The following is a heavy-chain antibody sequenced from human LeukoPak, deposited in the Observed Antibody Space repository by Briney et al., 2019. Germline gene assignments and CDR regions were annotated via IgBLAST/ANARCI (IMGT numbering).Heavy chain of an antibody. Sequence: SETLSLTCTVSGGTIICSTSYWGWIRQPPGKGLDWIGIINYSGSSYSNPSLKSRVTMSVDTSKNQFSLKVYSVTAADTAVYYCAGQRLQRVNCFDPWGQGALVTVSS. CDR3: AGQRLQRVNCFDP. V-gene: IGHV4-39*01. CDR1: GGTIICSTSY. D-gene: IGHD4-11*01. CDR2: INYSGSS. J-gene: IGHJ5*02.